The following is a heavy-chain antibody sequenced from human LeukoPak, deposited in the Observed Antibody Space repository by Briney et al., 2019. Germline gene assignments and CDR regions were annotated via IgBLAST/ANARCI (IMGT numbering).Heavy chain of an antibody. CDR1: GGSISSYY. CDR2: INYSGST. CDR3: ARYFDWPWAFDI. V-gene: IGHV4-59*01. Sequence: SETLSLTCTVSGGSISSYYWSWIRQPPGKGLEWIGYINYSGSTNYNPSLKSRVTISLDTSKSQFSLKLTSVTAADTAVFFCARYFDWPWAFDIWGLGTMVTVSS. D-gene: IGHD3-9*01. J-gene: IGHJ3*02.